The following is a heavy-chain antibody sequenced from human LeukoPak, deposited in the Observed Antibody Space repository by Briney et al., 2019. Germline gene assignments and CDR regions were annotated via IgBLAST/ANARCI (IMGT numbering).Heavy chain of an antibody. CDR3: ARDDYGFLRVIDY. CDR1: GGSISSSSYY. CDR2: IYYSGGT. J-gene: IGHJ4*02. V-gene: IGHV4-39*02. Sequence: SETLSLACTVSGGSISSSSYYWGWIRQPPGKGLEWIGSIYYSGGTYYNPSLKSRVTISVDTSKNQFSLKLSSVTAADTAVYYCARDDYGFLRVIDYWGQGTLVTVSS. D-gene: IGHD4-17*01.